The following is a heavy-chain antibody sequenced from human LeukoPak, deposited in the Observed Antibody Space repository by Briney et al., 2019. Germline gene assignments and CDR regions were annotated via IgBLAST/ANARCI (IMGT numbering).Heavy chain of an antibody. Sequence: GGTLRLSCAGSGFTFSSCGMSWVRQAPGKGLEWVSAIRGTGTSTYYADSVKGRFTISRDNSKNTLYLQMNSLRAEDTAVYYCAKVTYGSGTYGAFDYWGQGTLVTVSS. CDR3: AKVTYGSGTYGAFDY. J-gene: IGHJ4*02. V-gene: IGHV3-23*01. CDR2: IRGTGTST. CDR1: GFTFSSCG. D-gene: IGHD3-10*01.